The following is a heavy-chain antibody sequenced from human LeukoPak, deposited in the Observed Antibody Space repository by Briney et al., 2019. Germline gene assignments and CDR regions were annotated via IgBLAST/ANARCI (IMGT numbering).Heavy chain of an antibody. J-gene: IGHJ2*01. V-gene: IGHV4-59*08. D-gene: IGHD2-2*02. CDR2: IYYSGST. CDR3: ARRTYTEGTWYFDL. Sequence: SETLSLTCTVSGGSISSYYWSWIRQPPGKGLEWIGYIYYSGSTNYNPSLKSRVTISVDTSKNQFSLKVNSVTATDTAVYYCARRTYTEGTWYFDLWGRGTLVTVSS. CDR1: GGSISSYY.